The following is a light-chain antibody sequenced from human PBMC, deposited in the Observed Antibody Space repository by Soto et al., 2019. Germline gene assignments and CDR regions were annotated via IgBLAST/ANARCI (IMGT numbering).Light chain of an antibody. CDR1: QSISSY. J-gene: IGKJ5*01. CDR3: HHRLNWPLT. V-gene: IGKV3-11*01. Sequence: EIGFTQPPPTWSFPPGKKDTPSCGASQSISSYLAWYQQKPGQAPRLLIYDASNRATGIPARFSGSGSGTDFTLTIISLQPEDFVVYYCHHRLNWPLTFGQGTLLEIK. CDR2: DAS.